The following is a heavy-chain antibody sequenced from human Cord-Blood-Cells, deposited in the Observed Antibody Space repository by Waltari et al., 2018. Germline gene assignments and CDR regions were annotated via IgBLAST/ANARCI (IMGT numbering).Heavy chain of an antibody. V-gene: IGHV4-39*01. D-gene: IGHD3-22*01. CDR1: GGSISSSSYY. J-gene: IGHJ3*02. CDR2: IYYSGST. Sequence: QLQLQESGPGLVKPSETLSLTCTVSGGSISSSSYYWGWIRQPPGKGLEWIGSIYYSGSTYYNPSLTSRVTISVDTSKNQFSLKLSSVTAADTAVYYCARRAVIAFDIWGQGTMVTVSS. CDR3: ARRAVIAFDI.